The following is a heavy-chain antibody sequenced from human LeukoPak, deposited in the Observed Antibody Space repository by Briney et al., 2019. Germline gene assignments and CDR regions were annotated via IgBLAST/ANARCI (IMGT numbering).Heavy chain of an antibody. J-gene: IGHJ6*04. D-gene: IGHD3-16*01. CDR2: ITRDGSST. V-gene: IGHV3-74*01. Sequence: HTGGSLRLSCAASGFTFSSSWMHWVRQAPGKGLVWASRITRDGSSTTYADSVKGRFTTSRDNAKNTLYLQMDSLRDDDTAVYYCARDPGYESWSPFWGGMDVWGNGTTVIVSS. CDR3: ARDPGYESWSPFWGGMDV. CDR1: GFTFSSSW.